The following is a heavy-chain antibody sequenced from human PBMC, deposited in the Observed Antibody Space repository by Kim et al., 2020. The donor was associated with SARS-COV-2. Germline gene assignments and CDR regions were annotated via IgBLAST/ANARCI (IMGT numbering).Heavy chain of an antibody. J-gene: IGHJ4*02. CDR2: IIPIFGTA. Sequence: SVKVSCKASGGTFSSYAISWVRQAPGQGLEWMGGIIPIFGTANYAQKFQGRVTITADESTSTAYMELSSLRSEDTAVYYCARDAPVAGRQTLYYFDYWGQGTLVTVSS. V-gene: IGHV1-69*13. D-gene: IGHD6-19*01. CDR1: GGTFSSYA. CDR3: ARDAPVAGRQTLYYFDY.